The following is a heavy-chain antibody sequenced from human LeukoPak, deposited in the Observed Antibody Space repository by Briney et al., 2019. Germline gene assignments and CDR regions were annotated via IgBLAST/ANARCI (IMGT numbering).Heavy chain of an antibody. CDR2: IIPILGIA. D-gene: IGHD2-8*02. CDR3: ARVGPGRYYFDY. CDR1: GGTFSSYA. J-gene: IGHJ4*02. V-gene: IGHV1-69*04. Sequence: GASVKVSCKASGGTFSSYAISWVRQAPGQGLEWMGRIIPILGIANYAQKFQGRVTITADKSTSTACMELSSLRSEDTAVYYCARVGPGRYYFDYWGQGTLVTVSS.